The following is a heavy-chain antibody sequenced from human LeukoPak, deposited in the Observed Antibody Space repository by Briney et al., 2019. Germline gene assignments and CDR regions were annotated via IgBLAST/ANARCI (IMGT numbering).Heavy chain of an antibody. V-gene: IGHV3-23*01. Sequence: GGSLRLSCAASGFTVSSNYMSWVRQAPGKGLEWVSAISGSGGSTYYADSVKGRFTISRDNSKNTLYLQMNSLRAEDTAVYYCAREGGAGGTIDYWGQGTLVTVSS. CDR1: GFTVSSNY. CDR2: ISGSGGST. D-gene: IGHD2-8*01. CDR3: AREGGAGGTIDY. J-gene: IGHJ4*02.